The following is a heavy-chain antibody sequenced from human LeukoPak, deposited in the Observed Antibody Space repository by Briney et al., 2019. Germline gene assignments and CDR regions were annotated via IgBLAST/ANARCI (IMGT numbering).Heavy chain of an antibody. D-gene: IGHD1-1*01. V-gene: IGHV4-4*08. CDR3: ARLIYNTFTNNWRFDS. CDR1: GGSISNYY. Sequence: SETLSLTCTASGGSISNYYWSWIRQSPGKGLEYIGYISSSGSTNYNPSLENRVIISRDMSRNQFSLELSSVTAADTALYFCARLIYNTFTNNWRFDSWGQGTLVTISS. J-gene: IGHJ4*02. CDR2: ISSSGST.